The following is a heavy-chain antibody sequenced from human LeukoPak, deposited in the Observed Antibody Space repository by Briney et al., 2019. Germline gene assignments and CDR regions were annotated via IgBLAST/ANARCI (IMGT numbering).Heavy chain of an antibody. CDR1: GYTLTELS. V-gene: IGHV1-24*01. CDR2: FDPEDGET. D-gene: IGHD6-19*01. Sequence: ASVKVSCKVSGYTLTELSMLWVRQAPGKGLEWMGGFDPEDGETIYAQKFQGRVTMTEDTSTDTAYMELSSLRSEDTAVYYCATSSSGWYDWFDPWGQGTLVTVSS. J-gene: IGHJ5*02. CDR3: ATSSSGWYDWFDP.